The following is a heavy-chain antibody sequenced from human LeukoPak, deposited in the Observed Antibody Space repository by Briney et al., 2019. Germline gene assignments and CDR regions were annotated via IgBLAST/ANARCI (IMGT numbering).Heavy chain of an antibody. D-gene: IGHD2-8*01. CDR3: TRQLYCTNGVCYRDFDY. CDR1: GFTFSGSA. J-gene: IGHJ4*02. V-gene: IGHV3-73*01. CDR2: IRSKANSYAT. Sequence: GGSLRLSCAASGFTFSGSAMHWVRQASGKGREWVGRIRSKANSYATAYAASVKGRFTISRDDSKNTAYLQMNSLKTEDTAVYYCTRQLYCTNGVCYRDFDYWGQGTLVTVSS.